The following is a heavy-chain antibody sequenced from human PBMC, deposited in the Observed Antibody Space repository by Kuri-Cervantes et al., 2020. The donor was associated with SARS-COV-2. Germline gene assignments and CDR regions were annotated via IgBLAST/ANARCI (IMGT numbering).Heavy chain of an antibody. Sequence: GGSLRLSCAASGFTFSSYAMHWVRQAPGKGLEWVAVISYDGSNKYYADSVKGRFTISRDNSKNTLYLQMGSLRAEDMAVYYCARVGHRIAARLRFVGYFDYWGQGTLVTVSS. CDR1: GFTFSSYA. D-gene: IGHD6-6*01. V-gene: IGHV3-30*14. CDR2: ISYDGSNK. CDR3: ARVGHRIAARLRFVGYFDY. J-gene: IGHJ4*02.